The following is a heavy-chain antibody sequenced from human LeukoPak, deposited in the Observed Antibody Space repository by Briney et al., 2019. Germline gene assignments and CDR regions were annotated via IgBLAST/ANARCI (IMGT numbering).Heavy chain of an antibody. J-gene: IGHJ4*02. CDR1: GFTFSSYS. Sequence: GGSLRLSCAASGFTFSSYSMNWVRQAPGKGLEWVSSISSSSSYIYYADSLKGRFTISRDNAKSSLFLQMNSLRAEDTAVYYCARSLTTGSPSLDHWGQGALVTVSS. V-gene: IGHV3-21*01. D-gene: IGHD3-3*01. CDR3: ARSLTTGSPSLDH. CDR2: ISSSSSYI.